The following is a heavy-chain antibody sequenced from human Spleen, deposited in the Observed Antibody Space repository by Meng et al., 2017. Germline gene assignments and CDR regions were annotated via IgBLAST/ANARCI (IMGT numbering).Heavy chain of an antibody. J-gene: IGHJ4*02. CDR1: GDSVSSNSAA. V-gene: IGHV6-1*01. Sequence: QIQLQQSGPGLVKPSKPPALTCAISGDSVSSNSAAWNWLRQSPSRGLEWLGRTYYRSKWYNDYAVSVKSRITINPDTSKNQFSLQLNSVTPEDTAVYYCARQEGAFDYWGQGTLVTVSS. CDR3: ARQEGAFDY. CDR2: TYYRSKWYN. D-gene: IGHD3-16*01.